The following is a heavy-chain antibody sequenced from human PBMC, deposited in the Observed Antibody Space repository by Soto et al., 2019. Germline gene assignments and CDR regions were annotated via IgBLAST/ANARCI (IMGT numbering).Heavy chain of an antibody. V-gene: IGHV4-30-4*01. Sequence: SETLSLTCTVSGGSISFDHYHWTWIRQPPGKGLEWIGNIHYSGSTENNPSLKSRITISVDTSKNQFSLKLSSVTAADTAVYYCVFLIFPRPRRSTVFRGKGTLVTVFS. CDR3: VFLIFPRPRRSTVF. CDR2: IHYSGST. CDR1: GGSISFDHYH. J-gene: IGHJ4*02. D-gene: IGHD2-21*01.